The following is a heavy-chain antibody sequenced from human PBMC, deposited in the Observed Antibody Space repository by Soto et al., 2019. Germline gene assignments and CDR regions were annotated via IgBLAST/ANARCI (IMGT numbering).Heavy chain of an antibody. Sequence: SETVSLTCAVYGGSFSGHSWTWIRQSPGKGLEWIGDINHSGRVNYSPSLKSRVTISLDTSKNQFSLTLSAVTAADTAMYYCSTRAYDTNGYYRFDPWGQGTLVTV. CDR3: STRAYDTNGYYRFDP. D-gene: IGHD3-22*01. CDR2: INHSGRV. J-gene: IGHJ5*01. V-gene: IGHV4-34*01. CDR1: GGSFSGHS.